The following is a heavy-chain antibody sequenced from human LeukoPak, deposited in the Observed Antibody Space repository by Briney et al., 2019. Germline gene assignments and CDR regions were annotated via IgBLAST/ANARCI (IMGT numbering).Heavy chain of an antibody. CDR2: IPYDGSNK. D-gene: IGHD5-12*01. J-gene: IGHJ6*03. CDR3: AKEGGYGYQDYYYMDV. V-gene: IGHV3-30*18. CDR1: GFTFSSYG. Sequence: GGSLRLSCAASGFTFSSYGMHWVRQAPGKGLEWVAVIPYDGSNKYYADSVKGRFTISRDNSKNTLYLQMNSLRAEDTAVYYCAKEGGYGYQDYYYMDVWGKGTTVTVSS.